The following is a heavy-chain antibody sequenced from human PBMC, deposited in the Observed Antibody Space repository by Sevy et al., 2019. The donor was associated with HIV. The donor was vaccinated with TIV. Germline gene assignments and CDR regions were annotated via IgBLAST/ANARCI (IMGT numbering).Heavy chain of an antibody. CDR3: VREAFCSSATCYRPY. CDR2: FYINGNT. Sequence: GGSLRLSCAASGFTVSSNYMSWVRQAPGKGLEWVSIFYINGNTYYSDSVKGRFIISRDTSQNTVFLHMNSLRAEDTAVYYCVREAFCSSATCYRPYWGQGTLVTLSS. D-gene: IGHD2-2*01. J-gene: IGHJ4*02. V-gene: IGHV3-66*01. CDR1: GFTVSSNY.